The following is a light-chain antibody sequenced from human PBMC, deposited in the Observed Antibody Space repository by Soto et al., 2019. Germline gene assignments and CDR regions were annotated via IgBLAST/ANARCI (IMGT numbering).Light chain of an antibody. CDR1: QSISIN. J-gene: IGKJ2*01. CDR2: AAS. V-gene: IGKV1-39*01. CDR3: QQTYTTRVYT. Sequence: DIILTQSPTSLSASIGDTATIACRSSQSISINLTWYQHRPGEAPKVLIYAASTLAPGAPSRFSGSGVGTDFPLTISGLQLEDFSAYFCQQTYTTRVYTVGQGTKLEF.